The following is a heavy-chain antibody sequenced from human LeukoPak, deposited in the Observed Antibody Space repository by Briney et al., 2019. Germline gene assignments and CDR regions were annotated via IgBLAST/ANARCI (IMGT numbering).Heavy chain of an antibody. J-gene: IGHJ5*02. CDR3: ARDLAEHYGDNWFDP. CDR1: GGTFSSYA. Sequence: ASVKVSCKASGGTFSSYAISWVRQAPGRGLEWMGRIIPIFGTANYAQKFQGRVTITTDESTSTAYMELSSLRSEDTAVYYCARDLAEHYGDNWFDPWGQGTLVTVSS. V-gene: IGHV1-69*05. CDR2: IIPIFGTA. D-gene: IGHD4-17*01.